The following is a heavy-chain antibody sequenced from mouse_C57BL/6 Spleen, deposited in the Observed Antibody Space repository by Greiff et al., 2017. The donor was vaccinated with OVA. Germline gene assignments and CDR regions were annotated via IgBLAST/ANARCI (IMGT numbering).Heavy chain of an antibody. CDR2: IYPGDGDT. Sequence: VQLQQSGPELVKPGASVKISCKASGYAFSSSWMNWVKQRPGKGLEWIGRIYPGDGDTNYNGKFKGKATLTADKSSSTAYMQLSSLTSEDSAVYFCARGRSYYCGCWGQSTTLTVSS. J-gene: IGHJ2*01. CDR1: GYAFSSSW. CDR3: ARGRSYYCGC. V-gene: IGHV1-82*01.